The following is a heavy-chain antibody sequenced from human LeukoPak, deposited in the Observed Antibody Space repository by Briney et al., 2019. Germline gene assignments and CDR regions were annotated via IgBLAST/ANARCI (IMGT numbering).Heavy chain of an antibody. J-gene: IGHJ4*02. V-gene: IGHV4-38-2*02. CDR1: GYLINSGYC. D-gene: IGHD5-12*01. CDR2: IYSTGTT. Sequence: SETLSLTCSVSGYLINSGYCWGWFRQSPGKGLEWIGSIYSTGTTYDNRSLKRRVSISVDPSKNQFSLKLRSVTATDTAVYYCASRATVANIYFDSWGQGNLVTVSS. CDR3: ASRATVANIYFDS.